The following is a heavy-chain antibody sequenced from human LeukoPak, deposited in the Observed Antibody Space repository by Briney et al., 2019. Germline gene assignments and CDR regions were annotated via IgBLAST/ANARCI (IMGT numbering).Heavy chain of an antibody. Sequence: ASVKVSCKASGYTFTTYGVSWVRQAPGQGLEWMGWISAENGNTDYVQKFQDRVTMTTDTSTSIAYMELRSLRSDDTAVYYCARVRNYYDGSGRWYSDLGGRGTLVTVSS. CDR2: ISAENGNT. CDR3: ARVRNYYDGSGRWYSDL. V-gene: IGHV1-18*01. D-gene: IGHD3-22*01. CDR1: GYTFTTYG. J-gene: IGHJ2*01.